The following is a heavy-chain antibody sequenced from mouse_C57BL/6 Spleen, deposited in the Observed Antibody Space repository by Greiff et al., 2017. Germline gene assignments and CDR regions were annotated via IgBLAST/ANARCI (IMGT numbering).Heavy chain of an antibody. Sequence: EVKLQESGGGLVKPGGSLKLSCAASGFTFSDYGMHWVRQAPEQGLEWVAYISSGSSTIYYADTVKGRFTISRDNAKNTLFLQMTSLRSEDTAMYYCAVRFFDYWGQGTTLTGSS. CDR1: GFTFSDYG. J-gene: IGHJ2*01. CDR2: ISSGSSTI. CDR3: AVRFFDY. D-gene: IGHD1-1*01. V-gene: IGHV5-17*01.